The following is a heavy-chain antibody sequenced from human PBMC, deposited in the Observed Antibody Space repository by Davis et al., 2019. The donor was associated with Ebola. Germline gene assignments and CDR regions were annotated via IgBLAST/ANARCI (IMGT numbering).Heavy chain of an antibody. CDR1: GGSFSGHH. CDR2: INHRGSA. CDR3: ARSTTVTTAAFEF. Sequence: SETLSLTCAVYGGSFSGHHWSWIRQPPGKGLEWIGEINHRGSANYNPSLKRRVTILIDTSKNQFSLKLSSVTAADTAIYYCARSTTVTTAAFEFWGQGTLVTVSS. J-gene: IGHJ4*02. D-gene: IGHD4-17*01. V-gene: IGHV4-34*01.